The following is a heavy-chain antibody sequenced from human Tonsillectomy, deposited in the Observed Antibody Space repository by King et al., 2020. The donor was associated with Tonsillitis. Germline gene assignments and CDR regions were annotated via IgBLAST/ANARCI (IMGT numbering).Heavy chain of an antibody. D-gene: IGHD1-26*01. CDR2: MDYSGTI. CDR3: ARSVSGSFDY. J-gene: IGHJ4*02. Sequence: QLQESGPGVVKPSETLSLTCTVSGGSISSSDHYWAWIRQPPGKGLEWIGYMDYSGTIFYNPSLKSLITISGGTSENRFSLKLSSVTAADTAVYFCARSVSGSFDYWGQGALVTVSS. CDR1: GGSISSSDHY. V-gene: IGHV4-39*01.